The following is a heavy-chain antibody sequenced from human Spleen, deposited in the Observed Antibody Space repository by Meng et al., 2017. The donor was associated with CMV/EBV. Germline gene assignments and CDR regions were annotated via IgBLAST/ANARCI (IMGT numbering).Heavy chain of an antibody. V-gene: IGHV3-53*01. CDR1: GFTVSSNY. J-gene: IGHJ4*02. Sequence: GESLKISCAASGFTVSSNYMSWVRQAPGKGLEWVSVIYSGGSTYYADSVKGRFTISRDNAKNSLYLQMNSLRAEDTAVYYCASGLGVFDYIWGSYRWEGAFDYWGQGTLVTVSS. D-gene: IGHD3-16*02. CDR2: IYSGGST. CDR3: ASGLGVFDYIWGSYRWEGAFDY.